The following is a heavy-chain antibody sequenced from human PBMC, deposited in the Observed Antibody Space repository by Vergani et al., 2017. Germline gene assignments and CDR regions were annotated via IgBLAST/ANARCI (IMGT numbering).Heavy chain of an antibody. V-gene: IGHV5-51*01. Sequence: EVQLVQSGAEVKKPGESLKISCKYSESSFISNEIAWVRQMSGKGLQWMGNINPIDSKIAYSPSFQGQAIMSIDKSITTAYLQWRSLKASDTAIYYCTRHVPCGDGACLHFDHWGQGTKVTVSS. D-gene: IGHD2-21*01. J-gene: IGHJ4*02. CDR1: ESSFISNE. CDR2: INPIDSKI. CDR3: TRHVPCGDGACLHFDH.